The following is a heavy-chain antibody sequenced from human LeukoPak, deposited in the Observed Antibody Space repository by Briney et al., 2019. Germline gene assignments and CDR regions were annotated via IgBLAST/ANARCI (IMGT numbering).Heavy chain of an antibody. CDR1: GGSISSYY. J-gene: IGHJ5*02. V-gene: IGHV4-59*01. CDR2: IYYSGST. D-gene: IGHD3-3*01. Sequence: SETLSLTCTVSGGSISSYYWSWIRQPPGKGLEWIGYIYYSGSTNYNPSLKSRVTISVDTSKNQFSLKLSSVTAADTAVYYCARDSSLSIWSGFLGRENWLDPWGQGTLVTVSS. CDR3: ARDSSLSIWSGFLGRENWLDP.